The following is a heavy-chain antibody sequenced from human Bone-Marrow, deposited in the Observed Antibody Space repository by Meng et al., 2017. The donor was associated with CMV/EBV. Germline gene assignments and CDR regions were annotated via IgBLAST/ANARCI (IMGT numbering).Heavy chain of an antibody. Sequence: ASVKVSCKASGYTFTSYGISWVRQAPGQGLEWMGWISAYNGNTNYAQKLQGRVTMTTDTSTSTAYMELRSLRSDDTAVYYCARSWDIVVVPAALPPGGTDVWGQGTTVTVSS. V-gene: IGHV1-18*01. CDR2: ISAYNGNT. J-gene: IGHJ6*02. D-gene: IGHD2-2*02. CDR3: ARSWDIVVVPAALPPGGTDV. CDR1: GYTFTSYG.